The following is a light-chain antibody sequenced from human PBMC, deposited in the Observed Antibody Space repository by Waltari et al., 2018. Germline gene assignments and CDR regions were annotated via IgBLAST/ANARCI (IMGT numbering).Light chain of an antibody. J-gene: IGKJ1*01. CDR1: QSLGLLRT. CDR2: SVS. CDR3: HQYGDFPRT. V-gene: IGKV3-20*01. Sequence: EIVLTQSPGTLSLSPGESVTLSCRASQSLGLLRTVAWFQQEPGQAPRLLIYSVSDRATGIPARFSGDGSGVDFTLTIDRLEPDDFAVYYCHQYGDFPRTFGPGTYVE.